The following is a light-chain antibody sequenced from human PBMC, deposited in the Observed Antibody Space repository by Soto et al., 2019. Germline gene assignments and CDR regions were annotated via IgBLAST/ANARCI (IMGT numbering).Light chain of an antibody. CDR2: GAS. J-gene: IGKJ1*01. Sequence: IALTRSPGTRSLSPRKIAPITXDTSQSISSSYLAWYKQRPGQDPRLLIYGASSRATGIPDRFSGSGSGTEFTLTISRLEPEDFAVYYCQQYGSSSWTFGQGTKVDI. CDR1: QSISSSY. V-gene: IGKV3-20*01. CDR3: QQYGSSSWT.